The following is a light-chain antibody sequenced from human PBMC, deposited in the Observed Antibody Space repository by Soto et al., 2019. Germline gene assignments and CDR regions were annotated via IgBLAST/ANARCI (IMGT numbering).Light chain of an antibody. CDR1: QSVGNN. CDR3: QQSGDWPLT. V-gene: IGKV3-15*01. Sequence: EIVVTQSPATLSVSPGERATLSCRASQSVGNNFAWYQQKPGQAPRLLIFATSTRATGVPARFSGSGSGTEFPLTISSLQSEDFAVYYCQQSGDWPLTFGGGAKVEIE. J-gene: IGKJ4*01. CDR2: ATS.